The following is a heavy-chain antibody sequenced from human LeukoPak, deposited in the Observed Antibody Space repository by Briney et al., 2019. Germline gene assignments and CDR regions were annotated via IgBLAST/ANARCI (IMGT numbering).Heavy chain of an antibody. V-gene: IGHV1-69*05. CDR3: ARDLGSSVDYYYYMDV. CDR1: GGTFSSYA. Sequence: SVKVSCKASGGTFSSYAINWVRQAPGQGLEWMGGINPIFGTANYAQKFQGRVTITTDESTSTAYMELSSLRSEDTAVYYCARDLGSSVDYYYYMDVWGKGTTVTVSS. J-gene: IGHJ6*03. CDR2: INPIFGTA. D-gene: IGHD6-6*01.